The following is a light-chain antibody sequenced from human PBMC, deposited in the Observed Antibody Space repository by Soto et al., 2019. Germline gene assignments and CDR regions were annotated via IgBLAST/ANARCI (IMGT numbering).Light chain of an antibody. Sequence: AIQITQSPSSLSASVGDRVTITCRASQGIRHDLGWYQQKPGKAPKLLIYAASSLQSGVPSRFSGSGSGTDFTLNISSLQPEDFATYYCLQDYNYPWTFGHGTKVEIK. J-gene: IGKJ1*01. CDR2: AAS. V-gene: IGKV1-6*01. CDR3: LQDYNYPWT. CDR1: QGIRHD.